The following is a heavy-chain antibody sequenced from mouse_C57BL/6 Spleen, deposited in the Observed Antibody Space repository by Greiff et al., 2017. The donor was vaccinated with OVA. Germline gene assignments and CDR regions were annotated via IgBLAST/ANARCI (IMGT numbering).Heavy chain of an antibody. D-gene: IGHD4-1*01. Sequence: EVKLVESGGGLVKPGGSLKLSCAASGFTFSDYGMHWVRQAPEKGLEWVAYISSGSSTIYYADTVKGRFTISRDNAKNTLFLQMTSLRAEDTAMYYCARDLGRGYFDYWGQGTTLTVSS. V-gene: IGHV5-17*01. CDR2: ISSGSSTI. CDR3: ARDLGRGYFDY. CDR1: GFTFSDYG. J-gene: IGHJ2*01.